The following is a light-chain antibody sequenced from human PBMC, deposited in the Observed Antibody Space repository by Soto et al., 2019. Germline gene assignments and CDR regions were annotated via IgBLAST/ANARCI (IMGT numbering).Light chain of an antibody. CDR1: QSVNSR. V-gene: IGKV3-11*01. Sequence: IVMTQSPATLSVSPGERATLSXRASQSVNSRLAWYQQKPGQTPRLLIYDASTRATGIPARFSGSGSGTDFTLTISSLEPEDFAVYYCQQRSSWPSLTFGGGTKVDI. CDR2: DAS. J-gene: IGKJ4*01. CDR3: QQRSSWPSLT.